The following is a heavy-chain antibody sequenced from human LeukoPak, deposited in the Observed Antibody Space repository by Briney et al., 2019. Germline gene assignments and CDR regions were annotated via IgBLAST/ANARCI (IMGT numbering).Heavy chain of an antibody. V-gene: IGHV1-69*13. CDR3: ASSSSSSLYYYYYYGMDV. D-gene: IGHD6-6*01. J-gene: IGHJ6*02. Sequence: SVKVSCTASGGTFSSYAISWVRQAPGQGLEWMGGIIPIFGTANYAQKFQGRVTITADESTSTAYMELSSLRSEDTAVYYCASSSSSSLYYYYYYGMDVWGQGTTVTVSS. CDR2: IIPIFGTA. CDR1: GGTFSSYA.